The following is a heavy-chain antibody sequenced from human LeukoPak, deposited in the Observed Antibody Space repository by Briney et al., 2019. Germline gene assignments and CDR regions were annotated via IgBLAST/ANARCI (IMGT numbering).Heavy chain of an antibody. Sequence: PSETLSLPCTVSGASIPTYSWSWIPQPPGKGPEWIGYIYYSGSTNYNPSLKSRVTISVDTSKNQFSLKLTSVTAADTAVYYCARDWRMGEGYFAYWGQGTLVTVSS. CDR1: GASIPTYS. V-gene: IGHV4-59*01. CDR3: ARDWRMGEGYFAY. CDR2: IYYSGST. J-gene: IGHJ4*02. D-gene: IGHD3-16*01.